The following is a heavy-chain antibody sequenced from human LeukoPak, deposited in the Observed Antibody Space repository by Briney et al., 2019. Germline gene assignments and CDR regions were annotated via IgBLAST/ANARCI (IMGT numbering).Heavy chain of an antibody. CDR2: IYYSGST. J-gene: IGHJ4*02. CDR3: ASPGVRGVRSFDY. D-gene: IGHD3-10*02. Sequence: SETLSLTCTVSGGSISGSSYYWGWLRQPPGKGLEWIGSIYYSGSTYYNPSLKSRVTISVDKSKNQFSLKLSSVTAADTAVYYCASPGVRGVRSFDYWGQGTLVTVSS. V-gene: IGHV4-39*07. CDR1: GGSISGSSYY.